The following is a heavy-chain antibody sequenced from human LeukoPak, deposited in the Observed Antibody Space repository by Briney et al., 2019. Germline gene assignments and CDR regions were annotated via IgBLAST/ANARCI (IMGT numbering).Heavy chain of an antibody. CDR2: ISYDGSNK. V-gene: IGHV3-30*18. CDR1: GFAFSSYG. J-gene: IGHJ6*02. CDR3: AKDLSAARQFHYYYGLDV. D-gene: IGHD2-2*01. Sequence: GGSLRLSCAASGFAFSSYGMHWVRQAPGKGLEWLAVISYDGSNKYYADSVKGRFPIFRDNSKNTLYLQMNSLRAEDTAMYYCAKDLSAARQFHYYYGLDVWGQGTTVTVSS.